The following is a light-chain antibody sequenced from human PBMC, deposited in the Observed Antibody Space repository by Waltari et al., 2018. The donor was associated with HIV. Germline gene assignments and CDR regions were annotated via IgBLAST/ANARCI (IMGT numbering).Light chain of an antibody. CDR3: GTWDTSLSAGV. CDR2: DNN. CDR1: RSNIGNYY. Sequence: QAVLTQPPSVSAAPGQQVTISCFGSRSNIGNYYVPCYQQFPGKAPKVLIYDNNKRPPGVPDRFSGSRSGTSATLGVAGLQTGDEADYYCGTWDTSLSAGVFGGGTKLTVL. V-gene: IGLV1-51*01. J-gene: IGLJ3*02.